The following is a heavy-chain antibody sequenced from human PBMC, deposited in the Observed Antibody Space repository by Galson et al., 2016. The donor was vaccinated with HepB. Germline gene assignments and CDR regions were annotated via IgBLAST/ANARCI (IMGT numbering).Heavy chain of an antibody. J-gene: IGHJ6*02. V-gene: IGHV3-53*01. CDR1: GFTISSDY. CDR2: SYSGGNT. Sequence: LRLSCAASGFTISSDYMSWVRQAPGKGLEFVSVSYSGGNTYYAESVKGRFTISRDNSKNMLFLQMNSLRADDTAVYYCARDPGFRNGMDVWGQGTTVTVSS. CDR3: ARDPGFRNGMDV.